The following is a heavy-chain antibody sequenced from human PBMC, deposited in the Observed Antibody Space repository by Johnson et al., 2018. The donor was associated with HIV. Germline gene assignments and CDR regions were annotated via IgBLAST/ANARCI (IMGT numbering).Heavy chain of an antibody. CDR2: ISYDGSNK. CDR1: GFTFSSYA. V-gene: IGHV3-30*04. J-gene: IGHJ3*02. Sequence: VQLVESGGGVVQPGRSLRLSCAASGFTFSSYAMHWVRQAPGKGLEWVAVISYDGSNKYYADSVKGRFTISRDYSKNTLYLQMNSLRAEDTAVYYCARAHDAFDIWGQGTMVTVSS. CDR3: ARAHDAFDI.